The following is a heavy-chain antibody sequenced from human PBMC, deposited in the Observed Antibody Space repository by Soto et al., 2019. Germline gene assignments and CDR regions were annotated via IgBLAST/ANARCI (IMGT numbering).Heavy chain of an antibody. CDR2: IYNSGST. J-gene: IGHJ5*02. V-gene: IGHV4-4*02. CDR1: SGSISSSNW. CDR3: ARVSAALLWSGELSNGFDP. Sequence: QVQLQESGPGLVKPSGTLSLTCAVSSGSISSSNWWSWVRQPPGKGLEWIGEIYNSGSTNYNPSLKSRVTISVDKSKDQFSLKLSSVTAADTAVYYCARVSAALLWSGELSNGFDPWGQGTLVTVSS. D-gene: IGHD3-10*01.